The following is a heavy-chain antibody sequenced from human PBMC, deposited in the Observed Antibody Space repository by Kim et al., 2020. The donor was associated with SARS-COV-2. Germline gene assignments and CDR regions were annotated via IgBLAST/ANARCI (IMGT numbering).Heavy chain of an antibody. CDR3: AKVHNNYDSSNFDN. V-gene: IGHV3-23*03. CDR2: IYSGGSST. CDR1: GFTFSSYA. Sequence: GGSLRLSCAASGFTFSSYAMSWVRQAPGKGLEWVSLIYSGGSSTYYADSVKGRFTISRDNSKNTLYLQMNSLRAEDTAVYYCAKVHNNYDSSNFDNWGQGTLVTVSS. D-gene: IGHD3-22*01. J-gene: IGHJ4*01.